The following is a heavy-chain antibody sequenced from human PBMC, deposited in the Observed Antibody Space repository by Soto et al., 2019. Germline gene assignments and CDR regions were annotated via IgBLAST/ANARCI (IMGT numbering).Heavy chain of an antibody. CDR2: ISFDGSTK. V-gene: IGHV3-30-3*01. CDR1: GFTFKHNA. CDR3: AREGIAESGPNFYDF. D-gene: IGHD6-13*01. J-gene: IGHJ4*02. Sequence: QVQLVESGGGVVQPGRSLTIFCTASGFTFKHNAMHWIRQAPAKGLEWGADISFDGSTKNYADSVKGRFTISRDNSKNTLSLQMRALKGEDTATYYCAREGIAESGPNFYDFWGQGTLVAVSS.